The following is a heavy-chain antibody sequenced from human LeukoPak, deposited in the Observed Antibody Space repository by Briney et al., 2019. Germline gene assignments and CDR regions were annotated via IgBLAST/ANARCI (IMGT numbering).Heavy chain of an antibody. CDR3: IREVQVRASASLGL. J-gene: IGHJ4*01. D-gene: IGHD3-16*01. CDR2: MSSCGTTI. CDR1: VCTISGYL. Sequence: GGSLRLSCASCVCTISGYLMYWVGQAAGEGLVWVSRMSSCGTTINYADSVKGRFTISRDIVDNTLHLQMNSLRVEDTAVDYCIREVQVRASASLGLWGQGTRVTVSS. V-gene: IGHV3-74*01.